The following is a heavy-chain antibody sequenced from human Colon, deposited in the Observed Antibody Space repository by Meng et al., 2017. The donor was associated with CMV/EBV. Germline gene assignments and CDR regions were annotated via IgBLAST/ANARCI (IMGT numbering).Heavy chain of an antibody. Sequence: GESLKISCAASGITFSIHEMNWVRQAPGKGLEWVSYMSSSGNTIYYADSVKGRSTISRDNAKNSLYLQMNSLRVEDTAVYYCASRPDAYDSSGYYPTFDYWGQGTLVTVSS. CDR3: ASRPDAYDSSGYYPTFDY. V-gene: IGHV3-48*03. J-gene: IGHJ4*02. CDR2: MSSSGNTI. D-gene: IGHD3-22*01. CDR1: GITFSIHE.